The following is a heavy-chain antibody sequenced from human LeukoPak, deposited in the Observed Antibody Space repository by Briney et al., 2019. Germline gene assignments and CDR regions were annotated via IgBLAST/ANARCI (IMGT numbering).Heavy chain of an antibody. D-gene: IGHD2/OR15-2a*01. CDR3: ASGLNRHPTYY. CDR2: IYTSGST. J-gene: IGHJ4*02. Sequence: RASQTLSLTCTVSGGSISSGSYYWSWIRQPAGKGLEWIGRIYTSGSTNYNPSLKSRVTISVDTSKNQFSLKLSSVTAADTAVYYCASGLNRHPTYYWGQGTLVTVSS. V-gene: IGHV4-61*02. CDR1: GGSISSGSYY.